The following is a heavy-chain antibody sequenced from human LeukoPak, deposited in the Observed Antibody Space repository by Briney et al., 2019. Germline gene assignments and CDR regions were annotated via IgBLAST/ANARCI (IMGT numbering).Heavy chain of an antibody. CDR1: GFTFSSYE. Sequence: GGSLRLSCAASGFTFSSYEMNWVRQAPGKGLEWVSYISSSGSTIYYADSVKGRFTISRDNAKNSLYLQMNSLRAEDTAVYYCARDREDCGGDCYAFDIWGQGTMVTVSS. D-gene: IGHD2-21*02. V-gene: IGHV3-48*03. J-gene: IGHJ3*02. CDR2: ISSSGSTI. CDR3: ARDREDCGGDCYAFDI.